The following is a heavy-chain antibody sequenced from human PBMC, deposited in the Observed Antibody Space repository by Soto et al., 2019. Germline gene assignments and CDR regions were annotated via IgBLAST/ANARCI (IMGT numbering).Heavy chain of an antibody. CDR3: ARVAITLVRGVSFYCYYGMDV. D-gene: IGHD3-10*01. Sequence: ASVKVSCKASGYTFTSYGISWVRQAPGQGLEWMGWISAYNGNTNYAQKLQGRVTMTTDTSTSTAYMELRSLRSDDTAVYYCARVAITLVRGVSFYCYYGMDVWGQGTTVTVSS. CDR1: GYTFTSYG. CDR2: ISAYNGNT. J-gene: IGHJ6*02. V-gene: IGHV1-18*01.